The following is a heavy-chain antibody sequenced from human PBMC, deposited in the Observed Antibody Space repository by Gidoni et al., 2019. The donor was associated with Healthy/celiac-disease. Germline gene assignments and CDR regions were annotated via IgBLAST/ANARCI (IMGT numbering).Heavy chain of an antibody. CDR1: GFTFSSYA. J-gene: IGHJ4*02. Sequence: QVQLVESGGGVVQPGRSLRLSCAASGFTFSSYAMHWVRQAPGKGLEWVAVISYDGSNKYYADSVKGRFTSSRDNSKNTLYLQMNSLRAEDTAVYYCARDTRDGYNRYFDYWGQGTLVTVSS. CDR2: ISYDGSNK. V-gene: IGHV3-30*04. CDR3: ARDTRDGYNRYFDY. D-gene: IGHD5-12*01.